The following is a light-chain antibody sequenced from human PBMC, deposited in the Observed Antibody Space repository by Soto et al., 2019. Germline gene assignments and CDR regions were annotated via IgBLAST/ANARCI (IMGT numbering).Light chain of an antibody. Sequence: QSVLTQPASVSGSPGQSITTSCTGTSSDVGGYNYVSWYQQHPGKAPKLMIYDVSNRPSGVSNRFSGSKSGNTASLTISGLQAEDEADYYCSSYTSSNTLVFGGGTKLTVL. CDR3: SSYTSSNTLV. V-gene: IGLV2-14*01. CDR1: SSDVGGYNY. CDR2: DVS. J-gene: IGLJ2*01.